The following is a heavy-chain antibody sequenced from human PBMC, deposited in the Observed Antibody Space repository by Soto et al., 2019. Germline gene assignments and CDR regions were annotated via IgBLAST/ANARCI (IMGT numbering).Heavy chain of an antibody. D-gene: IGHD2-21*02. CDR2: ISYDGSNK. CDR1: GFTFSSYG. J-gene: IGHJ4*02. Sequence: PGGSLRLSCAASGFTFSSYGMHWVRQAPGKGLEWVAVISYDGSNKYYADSVKGRFTISRDNSKNTLYLQMNSLRAEDTAVYYCAKDQGQNCGGDCYSIDYWGQGTLVTVSS. V-gene: IGHV3-30*18. CDR3: AKDQGQNCGGDCYSIDY.